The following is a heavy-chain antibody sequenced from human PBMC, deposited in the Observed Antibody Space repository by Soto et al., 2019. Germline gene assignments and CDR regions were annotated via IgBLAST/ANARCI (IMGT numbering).Heavy chain of an antibody. CDR3: ASSVLVTSTMNYFDL. CDR2: IYPDDSDT. CDR1: GYSFSNFW. D-gene: IGHD2-8*02. V-gene: IGHV5-51*01. J-gene: IGHJ4*02. Sequence: GESLKISCHSSGYSFSNFWIAWVLQMPVEGLEWLGIIYPDDSDTRYSPSFLGQVTISADKSIKTTYLQWSSLKASDTAMYFCASSVLVTSTMNYFDLWGQGTLVTVSS.